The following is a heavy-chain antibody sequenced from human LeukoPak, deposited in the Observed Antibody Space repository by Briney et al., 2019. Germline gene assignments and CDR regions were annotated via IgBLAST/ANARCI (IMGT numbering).Heavy chain of an antibody. CDR3: ARVGSGYSFDY. V-gene: IGHV4-59*11. D-gene: IGHD3-22*01. Sequence: PSETLSLTCTVSGGSISSHYWSWIRQPPGKGLEWIGYIYYSGSTNYNPSLKSRVTISVDTSKNQFSLKLSSVTAADTAVYYCARVGSGYSFDYWGQGTLVTVSS. CDR2: IYYSGST. J-gene: IGHJ4*02. CDR1: GGSISSHY.